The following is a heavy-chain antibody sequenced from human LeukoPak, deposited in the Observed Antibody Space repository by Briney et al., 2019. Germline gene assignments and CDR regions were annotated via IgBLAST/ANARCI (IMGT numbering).Heavy chain of an antibody. CDR1: GHSLNEIS. Sequence: GASVKVSCKVSGHSLNEISMYWVRQAPGKGLECMGVFDPEDGETIYAQRFKGRLTLTGDTSTDTVYMDLSSPRPEDTAVYYCATGATIPAGFDFWGQGTLVTVSS. V-gene: IGHV1-24*01. CDR2: FDPEDGET. CDR3: ATGATIPAGFDF. J-gene: IGHJ4*02. D-gene: IGHD5-24*01.